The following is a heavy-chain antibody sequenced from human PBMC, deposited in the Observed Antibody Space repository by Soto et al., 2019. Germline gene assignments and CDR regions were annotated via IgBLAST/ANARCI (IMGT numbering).Heavy chain of an antibody. J-gene: IGHJ6*02. CDR3: ARQDSYGPYNYGMDV. D-gene: IGHD5-18*01. Sequence: GESLKISCKGSGYSFTSYWIGWVRQMPGKGLEWMWIIYPGYSDTRYSPSFQGQVTFSADKSISTAYLQWSSLKASDTAMYYCARQDSYGPYNYGMDVWGQGTTVTVSS. V-gene: IGHV5-51*01. CDR2: IYPGYSDT. CDR1: GYSFTSYW.